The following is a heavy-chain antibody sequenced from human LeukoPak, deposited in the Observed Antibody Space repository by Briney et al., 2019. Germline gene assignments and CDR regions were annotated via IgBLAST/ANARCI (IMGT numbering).Heavy chain of an antibody. CDR3: AKGTYGAIIGDFDY. CDR2: MTGSGGST. Sequence: GGSLRLSCAASGFTFSNYAMSWVRQAPGKGLEWVSTMTGSGGSTYYADSVKGRFTISRDNSKNTLYLQMNSLRAEDTAVFYCAKGTYGAIIGDFDYWGQGILVTVSS. V-gene: IGHV3-23*01. CDR1: GFTFSNYA. D-gene: IGHD1-20*01. J-gene: IGHJ4*02.